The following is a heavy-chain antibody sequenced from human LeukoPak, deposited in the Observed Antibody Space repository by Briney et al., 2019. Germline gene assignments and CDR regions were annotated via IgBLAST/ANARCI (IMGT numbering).Heavy chain of an antibody. J-gene: IGHJ4*02. CDR1: GYIFTSYD. D-gene: IGHD2-15*01. Sequence: AASVKVSCKASGYIFTSYDISWARQAPGQGLEWMGWISGYNGNTNYAQKLQGRVTLTTDTSTSTAYMELRSLRSDDTAVYYCARDCSGGSCYKVFDYWGQGTLVTVSS. CDR2: ISGYNGNT. CDR3: ARDCSGGSCYKVFDY. V-gene: IGHV1-18*01.